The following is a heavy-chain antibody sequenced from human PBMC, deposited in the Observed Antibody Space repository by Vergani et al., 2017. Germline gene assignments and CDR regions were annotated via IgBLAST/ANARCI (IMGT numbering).Heavy chain of an antibody. D-gene: IGHD4-17*01. Sequence: LVESGGGLVQPGGSLRLSCAASSFSVSSHYMTWVRQAPGKGLEWVSTINIGGRTSYADSVKGRLTLTRDESKNTLHLQMNSLRPEETAVYYCGRGMTTETTDLDGFDIWGQGRVVTVSS. V-gene: IGHV3-66*02. CDR1: SFSVSSHY. J-gene: IGHJ3*02. CDR3: GRGMTTETTDLDGFDI. CDR2: INIGGRT.